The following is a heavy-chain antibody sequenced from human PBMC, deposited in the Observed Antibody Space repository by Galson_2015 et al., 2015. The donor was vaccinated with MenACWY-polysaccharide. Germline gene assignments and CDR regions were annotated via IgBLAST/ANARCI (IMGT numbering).Heavy chain of an antibody. J-gene: IGHJ4*02. CDR2: IKRDGSST. CDR3: ARGDTGYD. D-gene: IGHD5-12*01. V-gene: IGHV3-74*01. CDR1: GFTFSTYW. Sequence: SLRLSCAASGFTFSTYWMHWARHAPGKGLVWVSRIKRDGSSTSYADSVKGRFTISRDNAKNTLYLQMNSLRAVYTAVYYCARGDTGYDWGQGTLVTVSS.